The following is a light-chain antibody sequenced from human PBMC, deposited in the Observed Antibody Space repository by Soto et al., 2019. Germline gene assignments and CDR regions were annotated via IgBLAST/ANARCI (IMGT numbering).Light chain of an antibody. CDR1: QSVSSNY. J-gene: IGKJ3*01. CDR3: QQYGSSFT. V-gene: IGKV3-20*01. CDR2: SAS. Sequence: EIVLTQSPGTLSLSPGERATLSCRASQSVSSNYLAWYQQKPGQAPRLLIYSASSRATGIPDRFSGSGSGTDFTHTISRLEIEDFAVYYCQQYGSSFTFGPGTKVDIK.